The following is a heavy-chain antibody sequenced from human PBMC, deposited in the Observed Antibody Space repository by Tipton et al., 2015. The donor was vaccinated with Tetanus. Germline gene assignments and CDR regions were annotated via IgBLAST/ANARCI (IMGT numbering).Heavy chain of an antibody. CDR3: ARGQLLSRDWFDP. CDR1: GDSRSNYYSF. J-gene: IGHJ5*02. V-gene: IGHV4-39*07. CDR2: ISFGGST. Sequence: TLSLTCTVSGDSRSNYYSFGGWIRQPPGKGLEWIGSISFGGSTYYNPSLKSRVSISEDKPKNQFSLKLSSVTAADTAVYYCARGQLLSRDWFDPWGQGTLVTVSS. D-gene: IGHD2-2*01.